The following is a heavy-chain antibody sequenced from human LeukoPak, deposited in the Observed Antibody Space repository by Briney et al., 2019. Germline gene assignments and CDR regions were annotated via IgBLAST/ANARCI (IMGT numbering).Heavy chain of an antibody. D-gene: IGHD3/OR15-3a*01. V-gene: IGHV1-24*01. CDR3: ATVSVLDNYYYYMDV. CDR2: LDPEDGET. CDR1: GYTLTELS. J-gene: IGHJ6*03. Sequence: ASVKVSCKVSGYTLTELSMHWVRQAPGKGLEWMGGLDPEDGETIYAQKFQGRVTMTEDTSTDTAYMELSSLRSEDTAVYYCATVSVLDNYYYYMDVWGKGTTVTVSS.